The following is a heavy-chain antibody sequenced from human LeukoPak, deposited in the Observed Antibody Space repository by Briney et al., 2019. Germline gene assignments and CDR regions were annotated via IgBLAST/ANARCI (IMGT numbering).Heavy chain of an antibody. CDR1: GFSFSWHA. V-gene: IGHV3-23*01. CDR2: LSGSGGNT. CDR3: AKDRYYYGSGSPPW. D-gene: IGHD3-10*01. J-gene: IGHJ4*02. Sequence: GSLRLSCAASGFSFSWHAMNWVRQAPGKGLEWVSVLSGSGGNTFYADSVKGRFTISRDNSKNTLYLQMNSLRAEDTAVYYCAKDRYYYGSGSPPWWGQGTLVTVSS.